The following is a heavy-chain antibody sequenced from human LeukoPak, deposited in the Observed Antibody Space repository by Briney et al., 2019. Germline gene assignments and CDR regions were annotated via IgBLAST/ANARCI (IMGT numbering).Heavy chain of an antibody. CDR2: A. CDR3: ARTQAVTIFGVVTLGYYGMDV. J-gene: IGHJ6*02. D-gene: IGHD3-3*01. V-gene: IGHV1-69*02. Sequence: ANYAQKFQGRVTITADKSTSTAYMELSSLRSEDTAVYYCARTQAVTIFGVVTLGYYGMDVWGQGTTVTVSS.